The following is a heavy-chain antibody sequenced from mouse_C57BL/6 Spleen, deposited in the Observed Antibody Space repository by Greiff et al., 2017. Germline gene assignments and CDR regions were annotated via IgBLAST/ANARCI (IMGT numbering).Heavy chain of an antibody. CDR3: ARTGALDY. CDR1: GFTFSDYG. CDR2: ISSGSSTI. V-gene: IGHV5-17*01. J-gene: IGHJ2*01. Sequence: EVKLVESGGGLVKPGGSLKLSCAASGFTFSDYGMHWVRQAPEKGLEWVAYISSGSSTIYYADTVKGRFTISRDNAKNTLCLQMTSLRSEDTAMYYCARTGALDYWGQGTTLTVSS.